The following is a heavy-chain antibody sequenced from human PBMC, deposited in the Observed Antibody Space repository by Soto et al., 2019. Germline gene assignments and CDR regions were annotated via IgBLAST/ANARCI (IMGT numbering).Heavy chain of an antibody. CDR2: IYPGDSDT. V-gene: IGHV5-51*01. CDR1: GYSFTNYW. D-gene: IGHD2-2*01. Sequence: GESLKISCKGSGYSFTNYWIGWVRQMPGKGLEWMGIIYPGDSDTRYSPSFQGQVTISADKSISTAYLQWSSLKASDTAMYYCARHGESSTSRSGYGMDVWGQGTTVTVSS. CDR3: ARHGESSTSRSGYGMDV. J-gene: IGHJ6*02.